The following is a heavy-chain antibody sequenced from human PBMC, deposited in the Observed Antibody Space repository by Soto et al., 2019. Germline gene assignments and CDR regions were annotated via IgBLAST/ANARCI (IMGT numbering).Heavy chain of an antibody. D-gene: IGHD3-22*01. J-gene: IGHJ3*02. CDR1: GGSISSGGYY. Sequence: TLSLTCTVSGGSISSGGYYWSWIRQHPGKGLEWIGYIYYSWSTYYNPSLKSRVTISVDTSKNLFSLKLSSVTAADTAVYFCARNLDSSGYYYPHLDAFDIWGQGTMVTVSS. CDR3: ARNLDSSGYYYPHLDAFDI. V-gene: IGHV4-31*03. CDR2: IYYSWST.